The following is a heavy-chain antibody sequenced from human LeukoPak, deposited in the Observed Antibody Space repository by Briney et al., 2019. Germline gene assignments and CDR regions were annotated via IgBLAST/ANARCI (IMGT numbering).Heavy chain of an antibody. Sequence: GASVKVSCKASGYTFTSYDINWVRQATGQGLEWMRWMNPNSGNTGYAQKFQGRVTMTRNTSISTAYMELSSLRSEDTAVYYCARATYGDYLIDYWGQGTLVTVSS. V-gene: IGHV1-8*01. CDR2: MNPNSGNT. D-gene: IGHD4-17*01. CDR3: ARATYGDYLIDY. J-gene: IGHJ4*02. CDR1: GYTFTSYD.